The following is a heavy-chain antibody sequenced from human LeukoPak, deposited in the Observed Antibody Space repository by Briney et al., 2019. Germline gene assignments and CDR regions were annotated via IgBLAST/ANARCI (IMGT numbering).Heavy chain of an antibody. CDR2: ISGSDDGT. CDR1: GFTFSTYA. CDR3: ARDLWLENFDY. D-gene: IGHD6-19*01. V-gene: IGHV3-23*01. J-gene: IGHJ4*02. Sequence: GGSLRLSCAASGFTFSTYAMSWVRQIPGKGLEWVSAISGSDDGTYYADSVKGRFTISRDNSRNTLYLQMNTLRAEDTAVYYCARDLWLENFDYWGQGTLVTVSS.